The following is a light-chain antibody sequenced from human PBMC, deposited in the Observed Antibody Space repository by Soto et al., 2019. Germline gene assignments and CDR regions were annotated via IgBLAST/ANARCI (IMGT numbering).Light chain of an antibody. CDR2: KTS. J-gene: IGKJ1*01. CDR3: QHCNDYSWT. V-gene: IGKV1-5*03. CDR1: QSIVIW. Sequence: DIHMTQSPSTLSASVGDRVTITCGASQSIVIWLAWYQQKPGKAPNLLIYKTSSLETGVPSRFSGSGSGTEFTLTISSLQPDDFATYYCQHCNDYSWTFGQGTKVEVK.